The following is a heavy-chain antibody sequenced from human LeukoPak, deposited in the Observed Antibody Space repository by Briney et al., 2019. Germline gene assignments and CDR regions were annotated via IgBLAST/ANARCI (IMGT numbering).Heavy chain of an antibody. CDR1: GFTFSDYN. J-gene: IGHJ6*02. CDR3: ARSIGLTGGGVDV. D-gene: IGHD3-9*01. CDR2: ITNGGSTI. Sequence: GGSLRLSCAASGFTFSDYNMNWVRQAPGKGVEGVSYITNGGSTIHHADYVKGRFTISRDNAKKTLYLQMNSLRAEDTAVYYCARSIGLTGGGVDVWGQGTTVTVSS. V-gene: IGHV3-11*01.